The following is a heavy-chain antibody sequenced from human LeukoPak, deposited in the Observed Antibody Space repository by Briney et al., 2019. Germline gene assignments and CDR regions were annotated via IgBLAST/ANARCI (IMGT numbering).Heavy chain of an antibody. D-gene: IGHD2-15*01. CDR1: GFTFNTYT. V-gene: IGHV3-30-3*01. Sequence: GGSLRLSCAASGFTFNTYTMNWVRQAPGKGLEWVAVISYDGSNKYYADSVKGRFTISRDNSKNTLYLQMNSLRAEDTAVYYCARAVVVVAATSDPKKYNWFDPWGQGTLVTVSS. J-gene: IGHJ5*02. CDR2: ISYDGSNK. CDR3: ARAVVVVAATSDPKKYNWFDP.